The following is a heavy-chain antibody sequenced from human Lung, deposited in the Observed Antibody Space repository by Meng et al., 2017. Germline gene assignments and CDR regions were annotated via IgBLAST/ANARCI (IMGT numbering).Heavy chain of an antibody. J-gene: IGHJ4*02. CDR3: ARDRQWLFDY. V-gene: IGHV1-18*01. CDR1: GYTFTTYG. Sequence: QVHLVQSGLEVKKPGASVKVSCKASGYTFTTYGISWLRQSPGQRLDWMGWIDPGNGNRDFAEKFQDRLTMSNDTSSSTVYMELTRLTSDDTAVYYCARDRQWLFDYWGQGALVTVSS. CDR2: IDPGNGNR. D-gene: IGHD6-19*01.